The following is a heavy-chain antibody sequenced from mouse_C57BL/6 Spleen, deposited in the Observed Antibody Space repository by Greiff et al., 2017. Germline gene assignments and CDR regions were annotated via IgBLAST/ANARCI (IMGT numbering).Heavy chain of an antibody. CDR2: ISYDGSN. V-gene: IGHV3-6*01. J-gene: IGHJ4*01. Sequence: EVQRVESGPGLVKPSQSLSLTCSVTGYSITSGYYWNWIRQFPGNKLEWMGYISYDGSNNYNPSLKNRISITRDTSKNQFFLKLNSVTTEDTATYNCARVLCYYAMDYWGQGTSVTVSS. CDR3: ARVLCYYAMDY. CDR1: GYSITSGYY.